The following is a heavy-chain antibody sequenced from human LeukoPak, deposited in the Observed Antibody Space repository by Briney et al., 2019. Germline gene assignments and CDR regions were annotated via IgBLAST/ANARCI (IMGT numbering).Heavy chain of an antibody. CDR2: ISGSGGST. V-gene: IGHV3-23*01. Sequence: GGSLRLPCAASGFTFSSYWMSWVRQAPGKGLEWVSAISGSGGSTYYADSVKGRFTISRDNSKNTLYLQMNSLRAEDTAVYYCARLFGDSDYWGQGTLVTVSS. J-gene: IGHJ4*02. CDR1: GFTFSSYW. D-gene: IGHD3-10*02. CDR3: ARLFGDSDY.